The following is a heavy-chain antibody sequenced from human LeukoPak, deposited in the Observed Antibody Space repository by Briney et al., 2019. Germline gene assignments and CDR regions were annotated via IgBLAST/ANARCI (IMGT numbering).Heavy chain of an antibody. CDR1: GGTFSSYA. Sequence: ASVKVSCEASGGTFSSYAISWVRQAPGQGLEWMGRIIPIFGTANYAQKFQGRVTITTDESTSTAYMELSSLRSEDTAVYYCAPDYYGSGRPEDDYWGQGTLVTVSS. D-gene: IGHD3-10*01. CDR2: IIPIFGTA. CDR3: APDYYGSGRPEDDY. V-gene: IGHV1-69*05. J-gene: IGHJ4*02.